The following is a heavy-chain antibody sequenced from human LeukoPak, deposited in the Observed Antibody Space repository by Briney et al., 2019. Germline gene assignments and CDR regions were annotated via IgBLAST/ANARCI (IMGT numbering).Heavy chain of an antibody. D-gene: IGHD2-2*01. J-gene: IGHJ4*02. CDR2: IKEDGSET. V-gene: IGHV3-7*01. Sequence: GGSLRLSCTDPGLTFSSGWLSWVRQGPGKGLEWVATIKEDGSETSYVDSVRGRFTISRDNAKNSLYLQMNTLRGEDTAVYYCARDMGYCSSSNCYTYYLDYWGQGTLVTVSS. CDR1: GLTFSSGW. CDR3: ARDMGYCSSSNCYTYYLDY.